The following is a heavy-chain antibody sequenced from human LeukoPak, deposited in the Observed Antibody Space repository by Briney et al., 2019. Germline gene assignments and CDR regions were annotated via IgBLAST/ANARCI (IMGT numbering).Heavy chain of an antibody. V-gene: IGHV1-2*02. Sequence: ASVKVSCKASGYTFTGYYMYWVRQAPGQGLEWMGWINPNSGGTTYAQKFQGRVTMTRDTSISTAYMELSRLRSDDTAVYYCARESAPATRYYYYYYGMDVWGQGTTVTVSS. CDR1: GYTFTGYY. D-gene: IGHD2-15*01. CDR3: ARESAPATRYYYYYYGMDV. CDR2: INPNSGGT. J-gene: IGHJ6*02.